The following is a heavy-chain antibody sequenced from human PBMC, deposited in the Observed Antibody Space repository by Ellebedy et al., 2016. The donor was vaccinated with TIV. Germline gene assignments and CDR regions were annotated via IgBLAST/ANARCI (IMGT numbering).Heavy chain of an antibody. Sequence: PGGSLRLSCVVSGFTFSRYWMHWVRQAPGKGLVWVSRIKRDGTTTDYAGSVEGRVTISRDNAKNTVYLHMNSLRADDTAVYYCARGGFDAYYLDYWGQGILVTVSS. CDR1: GFTFSRYW. CDR2: IKRDGTTT. CDR3: ARGGFDAYYLDY. V-gene: IGHV3-74*01. J-gene: IGHJ4*02.